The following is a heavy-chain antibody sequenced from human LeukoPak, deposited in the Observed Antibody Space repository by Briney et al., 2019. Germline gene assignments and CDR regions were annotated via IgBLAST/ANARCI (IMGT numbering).Heavy chain of an antibody. Sequence: GGSLRLSCAASGFTFSDYYMSWIRQAPGKGLEWASYISSSGSTIYYADSVKGRFTISRDNAKNSLYLQMNSLRAEDTAVYYCASAYGNHDYSNYYGMDVWGQGTTVTVSS. CDR1: GFTFSDYY. D-gene: IGHD4-4*01. CDR3: ASAYGNHDYSNYYGMDV. J-gene: IGHJ6*02. V-gene: IGHV3-11*01. CDR2: ISSSGSTI.